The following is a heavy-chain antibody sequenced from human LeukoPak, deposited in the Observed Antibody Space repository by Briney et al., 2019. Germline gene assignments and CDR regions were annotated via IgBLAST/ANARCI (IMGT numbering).Heavy chain of an antibody. CDR2: IYTSGST. CDR1: GVSISTYY. J-gene: IGHJ6*03. V-gene: IGHV4-4*07. Sequence: PSETLSLTCTVSGVSISTYYWTWLRQAAGQGLKGVGRIYTSGSTNYNPSLKSRVTMSVDTSKNQFSLKLSSVTAADTAVYYCARGSTYSSKWYSGYYYYMDVWGKGTTVTISS. CDR3: ARGSTYSSKWYSGYYYYMDV. D-gene: IGHD6-13*01.